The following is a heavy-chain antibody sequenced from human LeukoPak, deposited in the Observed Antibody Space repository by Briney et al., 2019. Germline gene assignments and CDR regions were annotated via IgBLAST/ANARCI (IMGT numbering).Heavy chain of an antibody. CDR3: ARDIGRYFDWLLSPDY. CDR2: ISGRSTYI. J-gene: IGHJ4*02. Sequence: GSLRLSCAASGFSFSNFSMNWVRQAPGKGLEWVSSISGRSTYIYYADSVKGRFTISRDNSKNTLYLQMGSLRAEDMAVYYCARDIGRYFDWLLSPDYWGQGTLVTVSS. V-gene: IGHV3-21*01. CDR1: GFSFSNFS. D-gene: IGHD3-9*01.